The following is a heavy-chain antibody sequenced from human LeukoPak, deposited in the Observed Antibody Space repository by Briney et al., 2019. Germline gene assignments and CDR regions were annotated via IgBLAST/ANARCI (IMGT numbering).Heavy chain of an antibody. CDR2: INHSGST. D-gene: IGHD6-13*01. CDR1: GGSFSGYY. V-gene: IGHV4-34*01. J-gene: IGHJ4*02. Sequence: SETLSLTCAVYGGSFSGYYWSWIRQPPGKGLEWIGEINHSGSTNYNPSLKSRVTIPVDTSKNQFSLKLSSVTAADTAVYYCAGPPRLEQQLDDYWGQGTLVTVSS. CDR3: AGPPRLEQQLDDY.